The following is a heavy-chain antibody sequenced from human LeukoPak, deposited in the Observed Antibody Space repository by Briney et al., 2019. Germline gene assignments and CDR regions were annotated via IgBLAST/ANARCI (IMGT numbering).Heavy chain of an antibody. CDR2: INWNGGST. CDR3: ARPLDYGDYQGYFDY. CDR1: GFTFDDYG. V-gene: IGHV3-20*04. J-gene: IGHJ4*02. Sequence: GGSLRLSCAASGFTFDDYGMSWVRQAPGKGLEWVSGINWNGGSTGYSDSVKGRFTISRDNAKNSLYLQMNSLRAEDTALYYCARPLDYGDYQGYFDYWGQGTLVTVSS. D-gene: IGHD4-17*01.